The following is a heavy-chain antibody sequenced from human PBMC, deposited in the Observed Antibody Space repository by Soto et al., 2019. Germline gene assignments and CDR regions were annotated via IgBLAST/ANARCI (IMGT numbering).Heavy chain of an antibody. CDR2: AHHSGRT. CDR3: ARSAATVLDY. V-gene: IGHV4-4*02. D-gene: IGHD5-18*01. Sequence: QVQLQESGPGLVKPSGTLSLTCTVSGGSMSSSNWWNWVRQSPGKGLEWIGEAHHSGRTNYNPSLKRRVTISVDKSKNHFSLKLTSVTAADTAVYYCARSAATVLDYWGQGTLVTVSS. J-gene: IGHJ4*02. CDR1: GGSMSSSNW.